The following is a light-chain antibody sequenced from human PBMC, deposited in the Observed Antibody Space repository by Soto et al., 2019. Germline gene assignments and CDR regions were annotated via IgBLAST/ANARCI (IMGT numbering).Light chain of an antibody. Sequence: DIQMTQSPSTLSASVGDRVTITCRASQSISSWLAWYQQKPGKAPKLLIHEASRLETGVPSRFRGSESGTEFTLTISGLHAEDSATYYCQHYTNFHLTVGGRTKVDIK. CDR2: EAS. CDR3: QHYTNFHLT. J-gene: IGKJ4*01. CDR1: QSISSW. V-gene: IGKV1-5*01.